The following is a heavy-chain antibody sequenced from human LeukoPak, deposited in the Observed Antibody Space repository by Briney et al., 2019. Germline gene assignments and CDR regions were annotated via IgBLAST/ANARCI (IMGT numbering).Heavy chain of an antibody. CDR1: GYTFTGYY. D-gene: IGHD2-15*01. Sequence: ASVKVSCKASGYTFTGYYMHWVRQAPGQGLEWVGWINPNSGGTNYAQKFQGRVTMTRDTSISTAYMELSRLRSDDTAVYYCARVAGVAASPEVDYWGQGTLVTVSS. CDR3: ARVAGVAASPEVDY. J-gene: IGHJ4*02. CDR2: INPNSGGT. V-gene: IGHV1-2*02.